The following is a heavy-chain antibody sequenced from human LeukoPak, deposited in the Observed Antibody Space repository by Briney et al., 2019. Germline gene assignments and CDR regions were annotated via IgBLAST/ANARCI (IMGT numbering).Heavy chain of an antibody. CDR3: ARVWGGRYYSTVRCLQWPVHY. Sequence: ASVKVSCKASGYTFIGYYIHWMRQAPGQGLEWMGWINCNSGDTNYAQRFQGRVTMTRDTPITTAYMDLSRLTSGDAAVYYCARVWGGRYYSTVRCLQWPVHYWGQGTLVTVSS. CDR2: INCNSGDT. V-gene: IGHV1-2*02. D-gene: IGHD6-19*01. J-gene: IGHJ4*02. CDR1: GYTFIGYY.